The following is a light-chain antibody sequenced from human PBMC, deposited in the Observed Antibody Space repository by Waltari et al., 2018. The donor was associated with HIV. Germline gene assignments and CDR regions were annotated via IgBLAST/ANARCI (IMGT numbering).Light chain of an antibody. CDR1: QSVSSY. CDR3: QQRRNWPPLT. Sequence: EIVLTQSPATLSLSPGERATLSCRASQSVSSYLAWYQQKPGQPPMLLLYDASNRATGIPARFSGSGSGTDFTLTISSLEPEDFAVYYCQQRRNWPPLTFGGGTKVEIK. CDR2: DAS. V-gene: IGKV3-11*01. J-gene: IGKJ4*01.